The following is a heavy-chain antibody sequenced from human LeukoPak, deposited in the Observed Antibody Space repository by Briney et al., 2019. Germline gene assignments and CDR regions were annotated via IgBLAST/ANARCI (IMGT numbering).Heavy chain of an antibody. CDR1: GFTFSSYA. V-gene: IGHV3-23*01. Sequence: PGGSLRLSCAASGFTFSSYAMSWVRQAPGKGLEWVSAISSSGDTYYAGSVKGRFTISRDNSKNTLYLQMNSLRAEDMALYYCAKDGGNGYSSGWYFDYWGQGTLVTVSS. CDR2: ISSSGDT. CDR3: AKDGGNGYSSGWYFDY. D-gene: IGHD6-19*01. J-gene: IGHJ4*02.